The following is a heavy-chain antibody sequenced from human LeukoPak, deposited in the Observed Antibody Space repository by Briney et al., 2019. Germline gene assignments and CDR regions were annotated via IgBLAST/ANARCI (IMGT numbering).Heavy chain of an antibody. J-gene: IGHJ6*02. CDR2: ISGSGGST. V-gene: IGHV3-23*01. D-gene: IGHD5-12*01. CDR3: AKDRGYSGYDYPHYYYGMDV. CDR1: GYTFRRYA. Sequence: GGSPRLSCAASGYTFRRYAMSWVRGSPEKGLEWVSAISGSGGSTYFADSVKGRFTISRDNYKNTLYLQMNSLRAEDTAVYYCAKDRGYSGYDYPHYYYGMDVWGQGTTVTVSS.